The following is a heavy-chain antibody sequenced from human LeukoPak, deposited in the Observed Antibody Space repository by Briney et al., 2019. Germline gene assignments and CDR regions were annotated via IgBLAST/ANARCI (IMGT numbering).Heavy chain of an antibody. Sequence: SETLSLTCTVSGYSIAYGFFWAWIRQPPGGGLEWIGSLYHSGTTYYNTSLKSRISTSVDTSKNQFSLKLRLVTAADTAVYYCARVEVPRDINDWYFDLWGRGTLVTVSS. CDR2: LYHSGTT. V-gene: IGHV4-38-2*02. J-gene: IGHJ2*01. CDR1: GYSIAYGFF. D-gene: IGHD2-15*01. CDR3: ARVEVPRDINDWYFDL.